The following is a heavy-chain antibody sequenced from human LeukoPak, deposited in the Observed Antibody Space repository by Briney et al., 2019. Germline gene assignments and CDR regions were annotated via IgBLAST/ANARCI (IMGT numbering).Heavy chain of an antibody. CDR1: GFTLSGYD. D-gene: IGHD6-19*01. CDR3: ARENVLAVAGTNYYYGMDV. J-gene: IGHJ6*02. V-gene: IGHV3-13*01. Sequence: GGSLRLSCAASGFTLSGYDMHWVRQSAGKGLEWVATSGVAGDTYYMDSVKGRLTISREDDQNSLVLQMDSLRGGDTAVYYCARENVLAVAGTNYYYGMDVWGQGTTVTVSS. CDR2: SGVAGDT.